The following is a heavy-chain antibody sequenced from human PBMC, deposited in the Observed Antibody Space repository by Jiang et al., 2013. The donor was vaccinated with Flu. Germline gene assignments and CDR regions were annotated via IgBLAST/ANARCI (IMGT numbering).Heavy chain of an antibody. V-gene: IGHV4-59*08. CDR1: GGSISSYY. J-gene: IGHJ4*02. Sequence: GLVKPSETLSLTCTVSGGSISSYYWSWIRQPPGKGLEWIGYISNFGSTNYSPSLKSRVTISIDTSKNQFSLKLNSMTAADTAVFYCARHSTSVSPFEYWGQGALVT. CDR2: ISNFGST. CDR3: ARHSTSVSPFEY. D-gene: IGHD4-11*01.